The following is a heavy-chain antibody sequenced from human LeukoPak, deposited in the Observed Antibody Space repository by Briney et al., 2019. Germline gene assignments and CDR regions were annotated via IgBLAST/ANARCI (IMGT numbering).Heavy chain of an antibody. J-gene: IGHJ5*02. CDR2: IRYDGSNK. V-gene: IGHV3-30*02. D-gene: IGHD3/OR15-3a*01. CDR1: GFTFSSYG. Sequence: PGGSLRLSCAASGFTFSSYGMHWVRQAPGKGLEWVAFIRYDGSNKYYADSVKGRFTISRDNSKNTLYLQMNSLRAEDTAVYYCAKSGSQDRGIFGLGNWFDPWGQGTLVTVSS. CDR3: AKSGSQDRGIFGLGNWFDP.